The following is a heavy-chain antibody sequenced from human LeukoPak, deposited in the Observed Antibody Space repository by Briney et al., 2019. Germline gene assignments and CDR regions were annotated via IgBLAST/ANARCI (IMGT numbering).Heavy chain of an antibody. D-gene: IGHD3-16*01. V-gene: IGHV3-53*01. CDR1: GFTVSSNY. J-gene: IGHJ6*02. Sequence: GGSLRLSCAASGFTVSSNYMSWVRQAPGKGLEWVSVIYSGGSTYYADSVKGRFTISRDNSKNTLYLQMNSLRAEDTAVYYCARDLTLRPDYYYYGMDVWGQGTTVTVSS. CDR2: IYSGGST. CDR3: ARDLTLRPDYYYYGMDV.